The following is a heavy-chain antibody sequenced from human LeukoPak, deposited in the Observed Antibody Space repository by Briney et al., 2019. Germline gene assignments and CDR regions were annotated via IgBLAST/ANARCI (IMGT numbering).Heavy chain of an antibody. D-gene: IGHD6-13*01. V-gene: IGHV5-51*01. Sequence: GESLKISCKGSGYSFTSYWIGWVRQMPGKGLEWMGIIYPGDSDTRYSPSFQGQVTISADKSISTAYLQWSSLKASDTAMYYCARRLGIAAAGRNNWFDPWGQGTLVTVSS. CDR1: GYSFTSYW. J-gene: IGHJ5*02. CDR3: ARRLGIAAAGRNNWFDP. CDR2: IYPGDSDT.